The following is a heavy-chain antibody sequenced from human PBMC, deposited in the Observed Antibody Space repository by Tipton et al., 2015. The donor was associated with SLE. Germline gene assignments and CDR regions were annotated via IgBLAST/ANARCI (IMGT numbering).Heavy chain of an antibody. J-gene: IGHJ3*02. CDR1: GFTFSNAW. D-gene: IGHD2-8*02. CDR2: IKSKDVDETP. Sequence: GSLRLSCAASGFTFSNAWMSWVRQAPGKGLEWVGRIKSKDVDETPDYAAPVKGRFFMSRDDSKNTLDLQMNSLKIEDTAVYYCTTAPGGARGFDIWGQGTMVTVSS. CDR3: TTAPGGARGFDI. V-gene: IGHV3-15*01.